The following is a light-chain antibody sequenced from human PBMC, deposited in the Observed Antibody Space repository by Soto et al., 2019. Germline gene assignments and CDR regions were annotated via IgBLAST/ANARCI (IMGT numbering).Light chain of an antibody. Sequence: EIVLTQSPGTLSLSPGERATLSCRASQSVNSNFLAWYQQKPGQAPRLLVYGSSTRAAGVPDRFSGSGSGTAFPLTISRLEPEDFAVYYCQQYGRSPLLYTFGQGTKLGVK. CDR2: GSS. CDR3: QQYGRSPLLYT. J-gene: IGKJ2*01. V-gene: IGKV3-20*01. CDR1: QSVNSNF.